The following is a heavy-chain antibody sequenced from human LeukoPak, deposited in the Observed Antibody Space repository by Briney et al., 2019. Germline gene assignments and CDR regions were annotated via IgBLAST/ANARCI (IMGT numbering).Heavy chain of an antibody. CDR3: ATYGGNAGTHYFDY. V-gene: IGHV4-59*08. J-gene: IGHJ4*02. CDR2: IFHTGSA. Sequence: SETPSLTCTVSGGSITSNYWSWIRQPPGRGLEWVAYIFHTGSANHNPSLKSRITISVDTSKNQISLRVRSVTAADTAVYYCATYGGNAGTHYFDYWGQGTLVAVSS. CDR1: GGSITSNY. D-gene: IGHD4-23*01.